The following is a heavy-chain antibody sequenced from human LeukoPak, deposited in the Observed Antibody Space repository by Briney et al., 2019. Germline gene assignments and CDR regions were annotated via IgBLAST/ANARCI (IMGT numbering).Heavy chain of an antibody. CDR2: IYYSGNT. CDR3: ARVDPCGGDCYSDYYYYMDV. Sequence: SETLSLTCTVSGGTISSYYWSWIRQPPGKGLEWIGYIYYSGNTNYNPSLKSRVTTSVDVSKNQFSLKLSSVTSADTAVYYCARVDPCGGDCYSDYYYYMDVWGKGTTVTVSS. V-gene: IGHV4-59*01. D-gene: IGHD2-21*01. CDR1: GGTISSYY. J-gene: IGHJ6*03.